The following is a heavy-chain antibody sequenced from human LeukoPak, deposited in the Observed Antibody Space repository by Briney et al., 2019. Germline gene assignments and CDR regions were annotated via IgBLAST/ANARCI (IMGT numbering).Heavy chain of an antibody. CDR3: AKDIHPVVVTAILPQAPWFDP. CDR1: GFTFSSYA. J-gene: IGHJ5*02. V-gene: IGHV3-23*01. CDR2: ISGSGGST. D-gene: IGHD2-21*02. Sequence: PGGSLRLSCAASGFTFSSYAMSWVRQAPGKGLEWVSAISGSGGSTYYADSVKGRFTISRDNSKNTLYLQMNSLRAEDTAVYYCAKDIHPVVVTAILPQAPWFDPWGQGTLVTVSS.